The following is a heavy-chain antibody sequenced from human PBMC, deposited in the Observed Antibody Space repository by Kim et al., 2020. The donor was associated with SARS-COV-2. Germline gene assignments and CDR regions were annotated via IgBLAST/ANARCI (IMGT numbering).Heavy chain of an antibody. CDR3: AKGGDWDYYYYGMDV. V-gene: IGHV3-23*01. CDR2: ISGSGGNT. J-gene: IGHJ6*02. Sequence: GGSLRLSCAASGFTFSIYAMSWVRQAPGKGLEWVSSISGSGGNTYYADSVKGRFTISRDNSKNTLYLQMNSLRAEDTAVYYCAKGGDWDYYYYGMDVWGQGTTVTVSS. CDR1: GFTFSIYA. D-gene: IGHD2-21*02.